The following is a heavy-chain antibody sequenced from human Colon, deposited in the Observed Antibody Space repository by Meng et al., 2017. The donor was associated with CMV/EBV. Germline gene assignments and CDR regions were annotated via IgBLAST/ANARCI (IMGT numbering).Heavy chain of an antibody. D-gene: IGHD6-13*01. CDR2: IYPQDGGT. Sequence: EVNHPGASWKVSGKTPVYPFTANHLHWVRQAPGQGLEWMGWIYPQDGGTYFAQKFQDRVTLTRDTSITTAYMELSGLTSDDTAIYYCVRESWYFDFWGEGTLVTVSS. V-gene: IGHV1-2*02. CDR3: VRESWYFDF. CDR1: VYPFTANH. J-gene: IGHJ4*02.